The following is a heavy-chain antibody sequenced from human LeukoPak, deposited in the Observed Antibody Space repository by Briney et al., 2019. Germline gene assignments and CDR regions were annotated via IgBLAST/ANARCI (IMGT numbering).Heavy chain of an antibody. CDR3: ARDKGNSWYYFDY. V-gene: IGHV3-48*01. J-gene: IGHJ4*02. CDR2: ISTSSTTI. D-gene: IGHD6-13*01. CDR1: GFTFSSYS. Sequence: PGGSLRLSCAVSGFTFSSYSMNWVRQAPGKGLEWVSYISTSSTTIYYADSVKGRFTISEDNAKNSLYLQMNSLRVEDTAVYYCARDKGNSWYYFDYWGQGTLVTVSS.